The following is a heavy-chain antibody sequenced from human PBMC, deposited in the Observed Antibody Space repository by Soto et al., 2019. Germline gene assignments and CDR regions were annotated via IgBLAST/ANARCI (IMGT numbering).Heavy chain of an antibody. CDR2: INPNTGGT. J-gene: IGHJ5*02. CDR1: GYTFTGYF. D-gene: IGHD2-15*01. Sequence: QVQLVQSGAEVKKPGASVKVSCMASGYTFTGYFIHWVREVPGQGLEYMGWINPNTGGTDYAQKFQGRVTMTRDTSISTVFMEMKRLTSDDTAFYYCARVVSWAARDWFAPWGQGTLVTVSS. V-gene: IGHV1-2*02. CDR3: ARVVSWAARDWFAP.